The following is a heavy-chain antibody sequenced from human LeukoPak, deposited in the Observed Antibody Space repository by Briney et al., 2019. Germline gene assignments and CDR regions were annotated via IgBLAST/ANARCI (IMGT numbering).Heavy chain of an antibody. CDR1: GYDFTSVG. CDR3: ARGYAPGASDY. Sequence: GASVKVSCKASGYDFTSVGITWVRQAPGQGLEWVGILNPSVGSTTYAQKFQGRVTLTRDTSTSTVYMDLSSLRSEDTAVYYCARGYAPGASDYWGQGTLVTVSS. D-gene: IGHD3-16*01. CDR2: LNPSVGST. J-gene: IGHJ4*02. V-gene: IGHV1-46*01.